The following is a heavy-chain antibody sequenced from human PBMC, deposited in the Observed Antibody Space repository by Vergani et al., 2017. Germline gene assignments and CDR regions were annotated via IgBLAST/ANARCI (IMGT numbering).Heavy chain of an antibody. CDR1: GDSLTSADYF. J-gene: IGHJ5*02. V-gene: IGHV4-61*02. Sequence: QLQLQESGPGLVKPSETLSLTCTVSGDSLTSADYFWTWIRQPAGKGLEWIGRIYASGSTHYSPSLNSRVFMSMDRSKNQISLRLTSVTAPDTAVYFCARGLYDSSGYYPPSSWGQGTLVTVSS. D-gene: IGHD3-22*01. CDR2: IYASGST. CDR3: ARGLYDSSGYYPPSS.